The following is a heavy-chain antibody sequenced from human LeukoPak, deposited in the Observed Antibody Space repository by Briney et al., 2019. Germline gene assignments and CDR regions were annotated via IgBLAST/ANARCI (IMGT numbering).Heavy chain of an antibody. CDR2: INHSGST. V-gene: IGHV4-34*01. CDR1: GGSFSGYY. Sequence: PSETLSLTCAVYGGSFSGYYWSWIRQPPGKGLEWIGEINHSGSTNYNPSLKSRVTISVDTSKNQFSLKLSSVTAADTAVYYCHYDSSGLGYWGQGTLVTVSS. D-gene: IGHD3-22*01. J-gene: IGHJ4*02. CDR3: HYDSSGLGY.